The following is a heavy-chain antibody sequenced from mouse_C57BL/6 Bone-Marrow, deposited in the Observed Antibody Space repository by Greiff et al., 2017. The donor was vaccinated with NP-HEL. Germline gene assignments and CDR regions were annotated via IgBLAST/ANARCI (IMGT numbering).Heavy chain of an antibody. CDR1: GYTFTSYW. J-gene: IGHJ2*01. Sequence: QVQLKQPGAELVKPGASVKLSCKASGYTFTSYWMHWVKQRPGQGLEWIGMIHPNSGSTNYNEKFKSKATLTVDKSSSTAYMQLSSLTSEDSAVYYCARYDYDGFEDWGQGTTLTVSS. CDR2: IHPNSGST. V-gene: IGHV1-64*01. CDR3: ARYDYDGFED. D-gene: IGHD2-4*01.